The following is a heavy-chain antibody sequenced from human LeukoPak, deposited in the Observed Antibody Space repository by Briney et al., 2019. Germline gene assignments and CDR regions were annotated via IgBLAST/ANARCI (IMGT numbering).Heavy chain of an antibody. CDR1: GFTLSDYF. Sequence: PGGSLRLSCAASGFTLSDYFMSWIRQAPGRGLEWVSYITRSGNKIYYADSVKGRFTVSRDNAKNSLYLQMNSLRVEDTAVYYCARATLKEAEGLLDYWGQGTLLTVSS. V-gene: IGHV3-11*04. CDR3: ARATLKEAEGLLDY. J-gene: IGHJ4*02. D-gene: IGHD1-14*01. CDR2: ITRSGNKI.